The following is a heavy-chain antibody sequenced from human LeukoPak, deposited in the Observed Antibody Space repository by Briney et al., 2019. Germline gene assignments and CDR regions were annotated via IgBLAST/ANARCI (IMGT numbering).Heavy chain of an antibody. CDR2: IKGDGIST. J-gene: IGHJ4*02. CDR1: GFDFSSNW. CDR3: AKDHYWSIDY. Sequence: GGSLRLSCAASGFDFSSNWMHWVRHAPGQGLVWVSRIKGDGISTNYADSVKGRFTIPRDIAKNTLYLQMNSLRAEDTGVYYCAKDHYWSIDYWGRGTLVTVSS. V-gene: IGHV3-74*01. D-gene: IGHD3-3*01.